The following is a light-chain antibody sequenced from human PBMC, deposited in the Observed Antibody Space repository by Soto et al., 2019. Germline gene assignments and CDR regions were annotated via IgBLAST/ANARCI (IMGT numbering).Light chain of an antibody. V-gene: IGLV8-61*01. CDR2: STN. CDR3: VLYMGSGLMV. CDR1: SGPVSTSYY. Sequence: QTVVTQEPSFSVSPGGTVTLTCGLSSGPVSTSYYPSWYQQTPGQAPRTLIYSTNTRSSGVPDRFSGSILGNKAALTITGAQADDESDYYCVLYMGSGLMVFGGGTKVTVL. J-gene: IGLJ2*01.